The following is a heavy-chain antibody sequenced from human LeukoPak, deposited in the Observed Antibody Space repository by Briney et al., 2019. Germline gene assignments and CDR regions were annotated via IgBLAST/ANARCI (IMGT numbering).Heavy chain of an antibody. J-gene: IGHJ4*02. CDR1: GGSISTSSYY. V-gene: IGHV4-39*07. Sequence: PSETLSLTCTVSGGSISTSSYYWGWIRQPPGKGLEWIGSIYYSGSTNYNPSLKSRVTMSVDTPKNQFSLKLSSVTAADTAVYYCARALPYGSGTYYFDYWGQGTLVTVSS. CDR3: ARALPYGSGTYYFDY. CDR2: IYYSGST. D-gene: IGHD3-10*01.